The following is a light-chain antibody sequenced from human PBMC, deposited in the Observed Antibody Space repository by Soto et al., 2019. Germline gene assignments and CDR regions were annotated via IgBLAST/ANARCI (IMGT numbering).Light chain of an antibody. CDR2: DAS. J-gene: IGKJ4*01. Sequence: EIVFTQSPATLSLSPGERATLSCRASQSVSSYLAWYQQRPGQAPRLLIYDASNRATGIPAKFSGSGSGTDFTLTISTXEPEDFAVYYCQQRSNWPPTFGGGTKVDTK. CDR1: QSVSSY. CDR3: QQRSNWPPT. V-gene: IGKV3-11*01.